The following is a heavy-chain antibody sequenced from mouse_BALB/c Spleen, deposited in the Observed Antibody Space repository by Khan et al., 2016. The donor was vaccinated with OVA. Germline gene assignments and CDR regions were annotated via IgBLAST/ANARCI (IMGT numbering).Heavy chain of an antibody. CDR1: GFSLTSYG. CDR2: IWGDGST. J-gene: IGHJ4*01. CDR3: AKISPGYYSMDY. Sequence: VQLQESGPGLVAPSQSLSITCTVSGFSLTSYGVNWVRQPPGKGLEWLGVIWGDGSTNYHSALISRLIISKDNSTCQVSLKLHSLQTDDTATYYRAKISPGYYSMDYWGQGTSVTVSS. V-gene: IGHV2-3*01.